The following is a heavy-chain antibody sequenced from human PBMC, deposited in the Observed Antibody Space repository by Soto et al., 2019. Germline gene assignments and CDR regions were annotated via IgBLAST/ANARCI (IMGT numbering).Heavy chain of an antibody. CDR1: GFSLSTSGVG. Sequence: SGPTLVNPTQTLTLTRTFSGFSLSTSGVGVGWIRQPPGKALEWLALIYWNDDKRYSPSLKSRLTITKDTSKNQVVLTMTNMDPVDTATYYCAHRISDYDYVWGSYRYSPLDYWGQGTLVTVSS. V-gene: IGHV2-5*01. CDR3: AHRISDYDYVWGSYRYSPLDY. CDR2: IYWNDDK. D-gene: IGHD3-16*02. J-gene: IGHJ4*02.